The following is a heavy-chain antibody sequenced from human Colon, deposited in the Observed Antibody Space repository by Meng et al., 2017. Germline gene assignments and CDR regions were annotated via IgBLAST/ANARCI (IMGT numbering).Heavy chain of an antibody. CDR1: GLIFSSYA. D-gene: IGHD3-16*02. CDR2: ISGRGDDP. J-gene: IGHJ2*01. CDR3: AKGGHFSFFDV. V-gene: IGHV3-23*01. Sequence: IQLLDAGGGLVQPGGSLRLSCAASGLIFSSYAMTWVRQAPGKGLEWVSTISGRGDDPFYADSVKGQFTISRDNSKNTVYLQMNSLRADDTALYYCAKGGHFSFFDVWGRGTLVTVFS.